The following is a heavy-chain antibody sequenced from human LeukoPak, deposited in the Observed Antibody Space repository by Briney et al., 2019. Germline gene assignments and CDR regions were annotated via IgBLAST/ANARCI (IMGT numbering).Heavy chain of an antibody. V-gene: IGHV3-9*01. Sequence: PGGSLRLSCAASGFTFDDHTMHWVRQAPGKGLEWVAGISWSSGSIGYADSVKGRFTISRENAKNSLYLQMNSLRAEDTAVYYCAKALSGIHSGVLDYWGQGTLVTVSS. CDR1: GFTFDDHT. D-gene: IGHD1-14*01. J-gene: IGHJ4*02. CDR2: ISWSSGSI. CDR3: AKALSGIHSGVLDY.